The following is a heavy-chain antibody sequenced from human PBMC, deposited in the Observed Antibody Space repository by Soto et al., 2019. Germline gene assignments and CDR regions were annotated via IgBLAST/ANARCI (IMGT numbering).Heavy chain of an antibody. CDR1: GFIFSNYA. J-gene: IGHJ4*02. CDR3: TKGGIPRRYNIPKVDFDY. D-gene: IGHD1-1*01. V-gene: IGHV3-23*01. Sequence: PGGSLRLSCADSGFIFSNYAMSWVRQAPGRGLEWVSAISGSGATTYYPDYVKGRFTISRDNSKNTLYLQMNNLRADDTAVYYCTKGGIPRRYNIPKVDFDYWGQRSLVSVSS. CDR2: ISGSGATT.